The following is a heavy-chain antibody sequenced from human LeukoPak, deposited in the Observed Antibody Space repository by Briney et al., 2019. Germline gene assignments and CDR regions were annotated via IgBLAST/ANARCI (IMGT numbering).Heavy chain of an antibody. CDR2: IYYSEST. CDR1: GGSISSSSYY. Sequence: SETLSLTCTVSGGSISSSSYYWGWIRQPPGKGLEWIGSIYYSESTYYNPSLKSRVTISVDTSKNQFSLKLSSVTAADTAVYYCARVDCSGGSCYLTFDIWGQGTMVTVSS. D-gene: IGHD2-15*01. CDR3: ARVDCSGGSCYLTFDI. J-gene: IGHJ3*02. V-gene: IGHV4-39*07.